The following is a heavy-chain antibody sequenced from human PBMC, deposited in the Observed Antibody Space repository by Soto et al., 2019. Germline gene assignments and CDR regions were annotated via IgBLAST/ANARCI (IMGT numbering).Heavy chain of an antibody. Sequence: GSLRLSCAASGFTFSSDAMSWVRQAPGKGLEWVSAISGSGGSTYYADSVKGRFTISRDNSKNTLYLQMNSLRAEDTAVYYCARANVYGDYAVYWGQGTLVTVSS. CDR3: ARANVYGDYAVY. CDR1: GFTFSSDA. V-gene: IGHV3-23*01. J-gene: IGHJ4*02. D-gene: IGHD4-17*01. CDR2: ISGSGGST.